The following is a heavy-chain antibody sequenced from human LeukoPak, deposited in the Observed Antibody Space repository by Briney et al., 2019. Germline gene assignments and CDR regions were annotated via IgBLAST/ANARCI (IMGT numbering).Heavy chain of an antibody. V-gene: IGHV4-4*07. CDR3: ARKPGDWYFDL. D-gene: IGHD7-27*01. Sequence: SETLSLTCTVSGDSISNYYWSWIRQPAGKGLEWIGRIYTGGSTNYNPSLKSRVTMSVDTSKNHFSLKLSSVTAADTAVYYCARKPGDWYFDLWGRGTLVTVSS. CDR1: GDSISNYY. CDR2: IYTGGST. J-gene: IGHJ2*01.